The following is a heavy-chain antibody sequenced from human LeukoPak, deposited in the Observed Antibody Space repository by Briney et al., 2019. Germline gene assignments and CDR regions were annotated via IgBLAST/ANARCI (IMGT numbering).Heavy chain of an antibody. CDR2: IDGNGATT. V-gene: IGHV3-48*04. J-gene: IGHJ5*02. CDR3: ARGQGSSWLDS. D-gene: IGHD6-13*01. CDR1: GVSFSSQN. Sequence: GGSLRLSCAASGVSFSSQNMSWVRQAPGKGLEWISYIDGNGATTHYADSVWGRFSISRDNAKNFVYLQMNSLRVDDSALYYCARGQGSSWLDSWGPGTLVTVSS.